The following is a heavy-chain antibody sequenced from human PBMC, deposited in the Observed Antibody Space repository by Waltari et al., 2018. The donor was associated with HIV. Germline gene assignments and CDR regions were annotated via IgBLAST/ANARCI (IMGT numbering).Heavy chain of an antibody. J-gene: IGHJ4*02. CDR3: ARALTRGLWDS. D-gene: IGHD2-2*01. Sequence: VQLVESGGGLIQPGGSLSLPCAAPGFSVSDNYMSWVRQAPGKRPEWVSVVYLGGSTDYADSVSGRFTTSRDESKNMLYLQMNSLRAEDTAVYYCARALTRGLWDSWGQGTLVSVSS. CDR2: VYLGGST. V-gene: IGHV3-53*01. CDR1: GFSVSDNY.